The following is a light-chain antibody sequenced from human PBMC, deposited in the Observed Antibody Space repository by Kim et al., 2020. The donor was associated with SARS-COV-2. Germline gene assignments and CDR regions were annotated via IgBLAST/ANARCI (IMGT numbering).Light chain of an antibody. CDR2: FNN. J-gene: IGLJ1*01. CDR3: AAWDDTLSAYV. V-gene: IGLV1-44*01. CDR1: SSNIGGYT. Sequence: GPSATISCDGSSSNIGGYTFSWYRQLPGPAPTLLIYFNNQRPSGVPDRFSGSKSGTSAFLAISGLQSDDEAVHFCAAWDDTLSAYVFGGGTQVTVL.